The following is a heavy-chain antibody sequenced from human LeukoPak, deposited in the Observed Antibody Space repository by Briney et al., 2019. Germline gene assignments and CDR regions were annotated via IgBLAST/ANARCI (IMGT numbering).Heavy chain of an antibody. CDR1: GFTLNNYW. V-gene: IGHV3-7*04. Sequence: PGGSLRLSCVVSGFTLNNYWMSWVRQAPGKGPECVANIKQDGREKYYVDSVKGRFTISRDNAKNSLYLQMNSLRVEDKAIYYCARDSPGHDSWGQGTLVTVSS. CDR2: IKQDGREK. J-gene: IGHJ5*01. CDR3: ARDSPGHDS.